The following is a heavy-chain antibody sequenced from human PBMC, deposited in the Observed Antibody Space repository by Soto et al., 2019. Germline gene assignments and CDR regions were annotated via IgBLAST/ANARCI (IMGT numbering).Heavy chain of an antibody. CDR2: IIPIFGTA. Sequence: SVKVSCKASGGTFSSYAISWVRQAPGRGLEWMGGIIPIFGTANYAQKFQGRVTITADKSTSTAYMELSSLRSEDTAVYYCARLRIFGVVATYYYYGMDVWGQGTTVTVSS. V-gene: IGHV1-69*06. CDR1: GGTFSSYA. CDR3: ARLRIFGVVATYYYYGMDV. J-gene: IGHJ6*02. D-gene: IGHD3-3*01.